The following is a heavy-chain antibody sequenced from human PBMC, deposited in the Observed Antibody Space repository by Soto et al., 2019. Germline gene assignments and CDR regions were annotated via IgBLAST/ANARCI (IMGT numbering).Heavy chain of an antibody. CDR2: TYYRSKWYN. Sequence: SQTLSLTCAISGDSVSSNSAAWNWIRQSPSRGLEWLGRTYYRSKWYNDYAVSVKSRITINPDTSKNKYSLQMNSVTPEDTAVYYCARDSIKQLANFDYWGQGTLVTVSS. CDR1: GDSVSSNSAA. V-gene: IGHV6-1*01. CDR3: ARDSIKQLANFDY. J-gene: IGHJ4*02. D-gene: IGHD6-13*01.